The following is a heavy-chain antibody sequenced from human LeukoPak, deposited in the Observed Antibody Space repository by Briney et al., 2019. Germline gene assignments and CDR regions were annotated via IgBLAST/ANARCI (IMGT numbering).Heavy chain of an antibody. D-gene: IGHD3-22*01. CDR3: ARDLSYFKRSPYYYDSSGRLYGMDV. Sequence: SVKVSCKASGGTFSSYAISWVRQAPGQGLEWMGGIIPIFGTANYAQKFQGRVTITADESTSTAYMELSSLRSEDTAVYYCARDLSYFKRSPYYYDSSGRLYGMDVWGQGTTVTVSS. CDR2: IIPIFGTA. J-gene: IGHJ6*02. CDR1: GGTFSSYA. V-gene: IGHV1-69*13.